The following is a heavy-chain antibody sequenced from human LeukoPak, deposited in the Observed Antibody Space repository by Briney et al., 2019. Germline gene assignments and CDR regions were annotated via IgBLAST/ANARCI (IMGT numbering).Heavy chain of an antibody. V-gene: IGHV4-34*01. CDR3: ARRVRALLWFGEPGDGYYYMDV. J-gene: IGHJ6*03. CDR2: LNHSGSN. CDR1: SGSFSCYY. D-gene: IGHD3-10*01. Sequence: SETLSLTCAVYSGSFSCYYWSWLPPPPGQGLEWCGELNHSGSNNYHTSLKSRDTISVNTSKSQFSLKLSSVTAADTAVYYCARRVRALLWFGEPGDGYYYMDVWGKGTTVTISS.